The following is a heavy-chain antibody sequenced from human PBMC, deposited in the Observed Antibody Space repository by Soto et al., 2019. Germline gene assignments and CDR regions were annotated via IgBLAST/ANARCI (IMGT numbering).Heavy chain of an antibody. Sequence: QVQLQESGPGLVKPSQTLSLTCTVSGGSISSGGYYWSWIRQHPGKGLEWIGYIYYSGSTYYNPSLKRRVTISVDTSKNQFSLKLSSVTAADTAVYYCARGRRYCSSTSCYGNWFDPWGQGTLVTVSS. CDR1: GGSISSGGYY. V-gene: IGHV4-31*03. CDR3: ARGRRYCSSTSCYGNWFDP. D-gene: IGHD2-2*01. J-gene: IGHJ5*02. CDR2: IYYSGST.